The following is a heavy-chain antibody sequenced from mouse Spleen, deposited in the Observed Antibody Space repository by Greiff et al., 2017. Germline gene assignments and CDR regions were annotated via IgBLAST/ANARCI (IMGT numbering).Heavy chain of an antibody. J-gene: IGHJ4*01. CDR1: GFTFSDYY. CDR2: INYDGSST. V-gene: IGHV5-16*01. Sequence: EVMLVESEGGLVQPGSSMKLSCTASGFTFSDYYMAWVRQVPEKGLEWVANINYDGSSTYYLDSLKSRFIISRDNAKNILYLQMSSLKSEDTATYYCARGGTTSPMDYWGQGTSVTVSS. D-gene: IGHD1-1*01. CDR3: ARGGTTSPMDY.